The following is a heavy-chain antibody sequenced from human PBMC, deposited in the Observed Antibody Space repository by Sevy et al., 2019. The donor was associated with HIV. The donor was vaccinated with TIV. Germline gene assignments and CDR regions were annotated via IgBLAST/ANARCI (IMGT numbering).Heavy chain of an antibody. CDR2: ISGPGYGT. CDR1: GFTFNTHA. CDR3: AKALNPALESMLEGNLRLLKGFDV. D-gene: IGHD3-10*02. Sequence: GGSLRLSCAASGFTFNTHAMNWVRQAPGKGLEWVSVISGPGYGTNYADSVKGRFTISRDNSKNTLFLQMNSLRDDDTAVYYCAKALNPALESMLEGNLRLLKGFDVWGQGTMVTVS. J-gene: IGHJ3*01. V-gene: IGHV3-23*01.